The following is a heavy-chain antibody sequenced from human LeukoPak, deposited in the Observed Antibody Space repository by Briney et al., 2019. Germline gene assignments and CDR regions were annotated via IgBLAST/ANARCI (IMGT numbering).Heavy chain of an antibody. CDR3: TRDLVGATSDF. V-gene: IGHV3-74*01. J-gene: IGHJ4*02. D-gene: IGHD1-26*01. Sequence: GGSLRLSCAASGFIFTTYWMHWVRQAPGKGLVWVARINTDGSSTYYAGSVKGRFTISRDNAKNTLYLQMNSLRAEDTAMYYCTRDLVGATSDFWGQGTLVTVSS. CDR1: GFIFTTYW. CDR2: INTDGSST.